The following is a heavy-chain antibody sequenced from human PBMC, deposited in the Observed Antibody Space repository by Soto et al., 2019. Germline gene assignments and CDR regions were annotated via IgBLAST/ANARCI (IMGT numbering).Heavy chain of an antibody. CDR1: GGSISSGGYY. Sequence: PSETLSLTCTVSGGSISSGGYYWSWIRQHPGKGLEWIGYIYYSGSTYYNPSLKSRVTISVDTSKNQFSLKLSSVTAADTAVYYCARGQGSSSWWTGSYYYGMDVWGQGTTVTSP. CDR3: ARGQGSSSWWTGSYYYGMDV. D-gene: IGHD6-13*01. J-gene: IGHJ6*02. CDR2: IYYSGST. V-gene: IGHV4-31*03.